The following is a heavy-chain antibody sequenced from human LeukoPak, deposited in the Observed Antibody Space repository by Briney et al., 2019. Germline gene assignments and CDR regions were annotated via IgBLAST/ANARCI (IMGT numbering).Heavy chain of an antibody. CDR2: ISSSSSTI. J-gene: IGHJ6*03. V-gene: IGHV3-48*04. Sequence: GGSLRLSCAASGFTFSSYSMNWVRQAPGKGLEWVSYISSSSSTIYYADSVKGRSTISRDNAKNSLYLQMNSLRAEDTAVYYCARVSLSQLLFSHYYYMDVWGKGATVTVSS. D-gene: IGHD2-2*01. CDR1: GFTFSSYS. CDR3: ARVSLSQLLFSHYYYMDV.